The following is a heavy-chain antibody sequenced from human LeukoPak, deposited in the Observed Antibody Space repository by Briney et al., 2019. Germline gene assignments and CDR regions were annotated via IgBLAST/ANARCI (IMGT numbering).Heavy chain of an antibody. CDR2: VTPTSNYM. CDR3: ARDREPDYDILSGPPFDP. Sequence: GGSLRLSCAASGFTFSDYSMNWVRQAPGKGLEWVSSVTPTSNYMYYADSVKGRFTISRDNARNSLSLQMSSLRAEDTAVYYCARDREPDYDILSGPPFDPWGQGTLVTVSS. J-gene: IGHJ5*02. V-gene: IGHV3-21*01. CDR1: GFTFSDYS. D-gene: IGHD3-9*01.